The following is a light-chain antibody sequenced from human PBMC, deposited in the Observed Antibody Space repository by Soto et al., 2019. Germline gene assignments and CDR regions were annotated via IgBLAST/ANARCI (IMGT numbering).Light chain of an antibody. CDR1: QGISSW. Sequence: DLQMTPSPSSVSASVGDRVSITCRASQGISSWLAWYQQKPGRAPKLLIYTGSSLQSVVPSRFSGTGSGTDFTLTISSLQPEDVATYYCQQANSFPLTFGGGTKVEIK. CDR3: QQANSFPLT. CDR2: TGS. J-gene: IGKJ4*01. V-gene: IGKV1-12*01.